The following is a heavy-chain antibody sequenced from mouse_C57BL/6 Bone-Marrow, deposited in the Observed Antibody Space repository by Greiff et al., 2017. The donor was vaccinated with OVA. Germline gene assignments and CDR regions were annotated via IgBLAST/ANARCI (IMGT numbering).Heavy chain of an antibody. Sequence: EVKLMESGPELVKPGASVKIPCKASGYTFTDYNMDWVKQSHGKSLEWIGDINPNNGGTIYNQKFKGKATLTVDKSSSTAYMELRSLTSEYTAVYYCARSYYYGSSPYAMDYWGQGTSVTVSS. J-gene: IGHJ4*01. D-gene: IGHD1-1*01. CDR2: INPNNGGT. V-gene: IGHV1-18*01. CDR1: GYTFTDYN. CDR3: ARSYYYGSSPYAMDY.